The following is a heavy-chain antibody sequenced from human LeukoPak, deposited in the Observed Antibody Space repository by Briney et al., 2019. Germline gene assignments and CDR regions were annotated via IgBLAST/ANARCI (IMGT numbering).Heavy chain of an antibody. D-gene: IGHD4-17*01. CDR1: GYTFTGYY. Sequence: ASVKVSCKASGYTFTGYYMHWVRQAPGQGLEWMGRINPNSGGTNYAQKFQGRVTMTRDTSISTAYMELRSLRSDDTAVYYCARDAYGDYVPDYFDYWGQGTLVTVSA. CDR2: INPNSGGT. V-gene: IGHV1-2*06. J-gene: IGHJ4*02. CDR3: ARDAYGDYVPDYFDY.